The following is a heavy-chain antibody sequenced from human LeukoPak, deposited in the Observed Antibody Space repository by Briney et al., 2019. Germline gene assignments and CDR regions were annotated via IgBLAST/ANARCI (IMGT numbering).Heavy chain of an antibody. CDR3: AKSASSDWDWFDP. Sequence: GGSLRLSCAASGFTFRSYAMNWVRQAPGKGLEWVSTIGGSGDRTHYADSVKGRFAISRDNSKNTMSLQMNSLTAEDTAVYYCAKSASSDWDWFDPWGPGTLVTVSS. CDR1: GFTFRSYA. J-gene: IGHJ5*02. V-gene: IGHV3-23*01. CDR2: IGGSGDRT. D-gene: IGHD6-25*01.